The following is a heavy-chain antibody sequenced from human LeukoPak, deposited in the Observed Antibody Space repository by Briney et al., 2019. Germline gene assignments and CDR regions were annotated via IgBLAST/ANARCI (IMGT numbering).Heavy chain of an antibody. J-gene: IGHJ4*02. V-gene: IGHV3-66*02. CDR3: AKDVDTSGFYRFDY. D-gene: IGHD3-22*01. CDR2: IYSGGST. CDR1: GFTVSSNY. Sequence: GGSLRLSCAASGFTVSSNYMSWVRQAPGKGLEWVSVIYSGGSTYYADSLKGRFTISRDNSKDTLYLQMNNLRAEDTAVYYCAKDVDTSGFYRFDYWGQGTLVTVSS.